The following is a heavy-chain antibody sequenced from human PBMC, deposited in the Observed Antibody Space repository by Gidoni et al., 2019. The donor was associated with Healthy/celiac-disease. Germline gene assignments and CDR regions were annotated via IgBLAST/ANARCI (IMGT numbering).Heavy chain of an antibody. D-gene: IGHD2-15*01. Sequence: QVQLQQLDAGLLQPSYPLSLTCAVYGGSFCGYYWSWILQPPGKGLEWSGEINHIGSTNYNPYRKSRVTISVDTSKNQFSLKLSSVTAAETAVYYCARGGDVVVVVAATPFDYWGQGTLVTVSS. CDR1: GGSFCGYY. CDR2: INHIGST. CDR3: ARGGDVVVVVAATPFDY. J-gene: IGHJ4*02. V-gene: IGHV4-34*01.